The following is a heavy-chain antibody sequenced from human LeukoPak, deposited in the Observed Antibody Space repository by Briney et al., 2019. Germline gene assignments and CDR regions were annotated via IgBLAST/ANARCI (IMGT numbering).Heavy chain of an antibody. Sequence: PGGSLRLSCAASGFTFSSYGMHWVRQAPGKGLEWVAVISYDGSNEYYADSVKGRFTISRDNSKNTLYLQMNSLRAEDTAVYYCASDTHYYDSSGYLDYYYYYGMDVWGQGTTVTVSS. CDR1: GFTFSSYG. V-gene: IGHV3-30*03. J-gene: IGHJ6*02. CDR2: ISYDGSNE. CDR3: ASDTHYYDSSGYLDYYYYYGMDV. D-gene: IGHD3-22*01.